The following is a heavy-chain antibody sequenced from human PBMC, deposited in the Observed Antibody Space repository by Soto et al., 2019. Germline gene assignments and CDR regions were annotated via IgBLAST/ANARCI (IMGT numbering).Heavy chain of an antibody. CDR2: ISSSSSYI. V-gene: IGHV3-21*01. Sequence: EVQLVESGGGLVKPGGSLRLSCAASGFTFSSYSMNWVRQTPGKGLEWVSSISSSSSYIYFADSLKGRFTISRDNDKNSLYLQMNSLRAEDTAVYYCARDVRGSYGMDVWGQGTTVTVSS. CDR3: ARDVRGSYGMDV. J-gene: IGHJ6*02. CDR1: GFTFSSYS. D-gene: IGHD3-10*01.